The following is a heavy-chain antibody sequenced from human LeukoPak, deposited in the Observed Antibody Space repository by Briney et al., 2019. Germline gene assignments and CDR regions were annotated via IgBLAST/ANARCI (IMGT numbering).Heavy chain of an antibody. CDR2: IIPIFGTA. V-gene: IGHV1-69*13. D-gene: IGHD3-22*01. CDR1: GGTFSSYA. CDR3: ARYPYDSSGYPAHYFDY. Sequence: GASVKVSCKASGGTFSSYAISWVRQAPGQGLEWMGGIIPIFGTANYAQKFQGRVTITADESTSTAYMELSSLRSEDTAVYYCARYPYDSSGYPAHYFDYWGQGTLVTASS. J-gene: IGHJ4*02.